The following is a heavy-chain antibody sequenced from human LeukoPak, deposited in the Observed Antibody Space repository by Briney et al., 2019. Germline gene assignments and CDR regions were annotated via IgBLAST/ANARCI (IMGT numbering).Heavy chain of an antibody. CDR1: GDSFSGYY. CDR2: INYSGST. D-gene: IGHD3-16*01. J-gene: IGHJ2*01. CDR3: ARRRGASFTYWYFDL. Sequence: SETLSLTCAVYGDSFSGYYWSWIRQSPEKGLEWIGEINYSGSTNYNPSLRSRVTISEATSKNQFSLKLTSVTAADTAVYYCARRRGASFTYWYFDLWGRGTQVTVSS. V-gene: IGHV4-34*01.